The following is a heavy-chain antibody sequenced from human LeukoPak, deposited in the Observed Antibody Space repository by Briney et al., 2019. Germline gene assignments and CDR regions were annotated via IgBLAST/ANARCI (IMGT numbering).Heavy chain of an antibody. Sequence: ASVKVSCEASGYTFTSYDFNRVRQATGQRPEWMGWMSPNSGDTGYAQKFQDRVTMTRNTSISTAYMELSSLRSDDTAVYYCARGPPNWGYDYWGPGTLVTVSS. V-gene: IGHV1-8*01. CDR3: ARGPPNWGYDY. J-gene: IGHJ4*02. CDR2: MSPNSGDT. D-gene: IGHD7-27*01. CDR1: GYTFTSYD.